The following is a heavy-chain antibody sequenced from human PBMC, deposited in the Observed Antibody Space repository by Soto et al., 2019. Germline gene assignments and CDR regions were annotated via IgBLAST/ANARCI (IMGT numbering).Heavy chain of an antibody. D-gene: IGHD3-10*01. CDR2: IYSGGYT. Sequence: EVQLVESGGGLIQPGGSLRLSCAVSGFTVSNNYMSWVRQAPGKGLEGVSVIYSGGYTAYGDSVKGRFTISRDNSKNTQFLQMNTPGPGPTGVFFWGTPPGGGGYWGQGTLVTVSS. J-gene: IGHJ4*02. CDR1: GFTVSNNY. V-gene: IGHV3-53*01. CDR3: GTPPGGGGY.